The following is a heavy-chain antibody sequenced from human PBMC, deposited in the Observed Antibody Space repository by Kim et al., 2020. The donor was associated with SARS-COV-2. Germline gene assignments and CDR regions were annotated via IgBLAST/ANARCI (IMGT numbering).Heavy chain of an antibody. Sequence: SETLSLTCDVSGGSFSKFYWSWIRQPPGKGLEWLGEITQTGTTFYNPSVRTRVTISKDAPMNQVFLKVDSVTAADTAIYYCAAFDIASRTFWGPGTLVRVSS. D-gene: IGHD2-15*01. V-gene: IGHV4-34*01. CDR2: ITQTGTT. CDR1: GGSFSKFY. J-gene: IGHJ4*02. CDR3: AAFDIASRTF.